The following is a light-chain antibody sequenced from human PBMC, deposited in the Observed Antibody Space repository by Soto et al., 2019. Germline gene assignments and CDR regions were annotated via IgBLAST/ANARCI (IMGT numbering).Light chain of an antibody. CDR2: DAS. J-gene: IGKJ4*01. CDR1: RSVSSY. Sequence: EIVLTQSPATLSLSPGERATLSCRASRSVSSYLAWYQQKPGQPPRLVIYDASNRATGIPARFSGSGSGTDFTLTISSLEPEDFAVYYCQQRSNWPLNFGGGTKVEIK. V-gene: IGKV3-11*01. CDR3: QQRSNWPLN.